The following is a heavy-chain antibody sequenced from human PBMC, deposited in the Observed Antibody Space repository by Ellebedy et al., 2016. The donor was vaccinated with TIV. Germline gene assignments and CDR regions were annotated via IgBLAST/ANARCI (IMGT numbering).Heavy chain of an antibody. Sequence: PGGSLRLSCKGSGYSFTSYWIGWVRQMPGKGLEWMGIIYPGYSDKRYSPSFQGQVTMSADKSVSTAYLQWSSLKASDTAMYFCARLPDVDTAMVTYFDYWGQGTLVTVSS. CDR3: ARLPDVDTAMVTYFDY. CDR2: IYPGYSDK. D-gene: IGHD5-18*01. J-gene: IGHJ4*02. CDR1: GYSFTSYW. V-gene: IGHV5-51*01.